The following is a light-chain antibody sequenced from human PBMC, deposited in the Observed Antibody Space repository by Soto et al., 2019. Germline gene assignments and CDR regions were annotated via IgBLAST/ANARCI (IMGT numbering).Light chain of an antibody. V-gene: IGLV2-14*01. CDR2: DVN. CDR1: TRDVGGYNY. CDR3: KSFTSTYVYV. J-gene: IGLJ1*01. Sequence: QSALTQPASVSGSPGQSITISSTGTTRDVGGYNYVSWYQQHPGKAPKLMIYDVNNRPSGVSNRFSGSKSGSTASLTISGLQAEDEAYYYCKSFTSTYVYVFGTGTKVTVL.